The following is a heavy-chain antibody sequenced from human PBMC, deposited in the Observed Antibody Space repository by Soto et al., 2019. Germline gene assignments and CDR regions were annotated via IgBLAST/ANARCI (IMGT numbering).Heavy chain of an antibody. CDR1: GYTFTGYY. D-gene: IGHD2-2*01. V-gene: IGHV1-2*04. J-gene: IGHJ5*02. CDR2: INPNSGGT. CDR3: ARGSIVVVPAAKGWFDP. Sequence: ASVKVSCKASGYTFTGYYMHWVRQAPGQGLEWMGWINPNSGGTNYAQKFQGWVTMTRDTSISTAYMELSRLRSDDPAVYYCARGSIVVVPAAKGWFDPWGQGTLVTVSS.